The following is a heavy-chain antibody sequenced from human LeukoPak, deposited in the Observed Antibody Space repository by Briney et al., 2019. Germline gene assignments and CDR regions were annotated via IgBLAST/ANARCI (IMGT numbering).Heavy chain of an antibody. Sequence: KPSETLSLTCAVYGGSFSGYYWSWIRQPPGEGLEWIGEINHSGSTNYNPSLKSRVTISVDTSKNQFSLKLSSVTAADTAVYYCASSGSSRGYYYGMDVWGQGTTVTVSS. CDR1: GGSFSGYY. V-gene: IGHV4-34*01. D-gene: IGHD6-6*01. J-gene: IGHJ6*02. CDR3: ASSGSSRGYYYGMDV. CDR2: INHSGST.